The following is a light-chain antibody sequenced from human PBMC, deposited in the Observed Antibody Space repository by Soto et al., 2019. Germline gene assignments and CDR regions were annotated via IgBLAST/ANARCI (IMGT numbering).Light chain of an antibody. V-gene: IGLV1-40*01. CDR2: FST. CDR3: QTADGGLRGRV. CDR1: SSNIGAGYD. Sequence: QSVLTQPPSVSGAPGPRVTISCSGGSSNIGAGYDVHWYHHVPGTAPKLVVYFSTHRPSGVPDRFSGSKSGTSASMAIDGLQPEDEGDYYCQTADGGLRGRVVGGGTKVTVL. J-gene: IGLJ3*02.